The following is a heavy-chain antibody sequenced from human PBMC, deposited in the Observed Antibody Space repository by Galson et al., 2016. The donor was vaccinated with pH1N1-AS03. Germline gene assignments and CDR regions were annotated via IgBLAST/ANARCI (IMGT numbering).Heavy chain of an antibody. V-gene: IGHV4-38-2*01. CDR3: ARVGKDFDFWSGYSDFDY. CDR1: GYSISSGYY. D-gene: IGHD3-3*01. CDR2: IYHSGST. Sequence: TLSLTCAVSGYSISSGYYWGWIRQPPGKGLEWIGSIYHSGSTYYNPSLMSRVTISVDTSKNRFSLKVTSVTAADTSVYYCARVGKDFDFWSGYSDFDYWGQGTLVTVSS. J-gene: IGHJ4*02.